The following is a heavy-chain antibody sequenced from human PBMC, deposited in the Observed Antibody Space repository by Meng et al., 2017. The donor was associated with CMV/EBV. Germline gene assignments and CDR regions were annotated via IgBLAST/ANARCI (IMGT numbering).Heavy chain of an antibody. CDR1: GFTFSNAW. CDR3: ARDGGYDSSGNRMGTFDY. CDR2: IKSNIDGGTT. V-gene: IGHV3-15*01. Sequence: GESLKIFCAASGFTFSNAWMSWVRQPPGKGLEWVGRIKSNIDGGTTDHAAPVNGRFTISRDDSKNTLYLQMNSLRAEDTAVYYCARDGGYDSSGNRMGTFDYWGQGTLVTVSS. D-gene: IGHD3-22*01. J-gene: IGHJ4*02.